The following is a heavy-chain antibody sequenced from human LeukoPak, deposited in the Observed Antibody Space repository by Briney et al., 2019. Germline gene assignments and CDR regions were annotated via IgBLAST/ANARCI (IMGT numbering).Heavy chain of an antibody. Sequence: GASVKVSCKVSGYTLTELSMHWVRQAPGKGLEWMGGFDPEDGETIYAQKFQGRVTMTEDTTTDTAYMELSSLKSEDTAVYYCATDQSREISGYYLYYWGQGTLVTVSS. CDR3: ATDQSREISGYYLYY. V-gene: IGHV1-24*01. J-gene: IGHJ4*02. CDR2: FDPEDGET. CDR1: GYTLTELS. D-gene: IGHD3-3*01.